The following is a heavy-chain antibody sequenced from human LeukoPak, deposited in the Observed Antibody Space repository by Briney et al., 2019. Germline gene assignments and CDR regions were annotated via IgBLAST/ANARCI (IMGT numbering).Heavy chain of an antibody. Sequence: SVKVSFKASGGTFSSYAISWVRQAPGQGLEWMGRIIPILGIANYAQKFQGRVTITADKSTSTAYMELSSLRSEDTAVYYCARDRGTYGSGSYQASDYWGQGTLVTVSS. CDR1: GGTFSSYA. V-gene: IGHV1-69*04. J-gene: IGHJ4*02. CDR2: IIPILGIA. D-gene: IGHD3-10*01. CDR3: ARDRGTYGSGSYQASDY.